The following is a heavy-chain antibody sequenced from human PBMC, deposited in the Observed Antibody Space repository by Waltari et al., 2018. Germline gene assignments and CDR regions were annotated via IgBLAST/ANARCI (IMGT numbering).Heavy chain of an antibody. CDR1: GLPLRNYW. D-gene: IGHD6-25*01. Sequence: EVQVVDSGGGLVTPGGSLTLSCAASGLPLRNYWINWVRQAPGKGLVWVSIMSADGSVRRYAESVKGRFTISRDYVKNMLYLQMDSLRAEDTAVYYCARDGGRNLDYWGQGTLVVVSS. J-gene: IGHJ4*02. CDR2: MSADGSVR. CDR3: ARDGGRNLDY. V-gene: IGHV3-74*01.